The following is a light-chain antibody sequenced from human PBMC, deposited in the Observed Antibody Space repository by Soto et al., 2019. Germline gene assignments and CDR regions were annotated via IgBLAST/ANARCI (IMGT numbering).Light chain of an antibody. CDR2: GAS. CDR3: QQHGTPPFT. V-gene: IGKV3-20*01. J-gene: IGKJ3*01. Sequence: PGETATLSCGANPSVTNNFLAWYQQKPGKAPRLLIYGASSRDTGVPHRFSGIGSGTDFTLTISRLEPGDVAVYYRQQHGTPPFTFGPGTKVDIK. CDR1: PSVTNNF.